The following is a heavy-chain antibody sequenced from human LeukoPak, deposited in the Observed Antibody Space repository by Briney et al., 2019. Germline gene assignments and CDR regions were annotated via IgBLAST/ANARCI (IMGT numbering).Heavy chain of an antibody. D-gene: IGHD6-19*01. V-gene: IGHV3-9*01. J-gene: IGHJ6*02. CDR3: AKDIGEAVAGNYYYYYGMDV. Sequence: GGSLRLSCAASGFTFDDYAMHWLRHAPGKGLEWVSGIRWNSGSIVYADSVKGRFTISRDNAKNSLYLKMNSLRAEDTALYYCAKDIGEAVAGNYYYYYGMDVWGQGTTVTVS. CDR2: IRWNSGSI. CDR1: GFTFDDYA.